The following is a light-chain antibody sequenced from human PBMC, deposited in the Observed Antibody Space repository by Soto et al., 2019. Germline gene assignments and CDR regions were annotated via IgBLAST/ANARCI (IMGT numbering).Light chain of an antibody. CDR2: GAS. Sequence: EIVMTQSPATLSVSPGERATLSCRASQSVSSNLAWYRQKPGQAPRLLIYGASTRGTGIPARFSGSGSGTEFTVTISSLQSEDFAVYYCQQYNNWPRTFGQGTKVEIK. CDR1: QSVSSN. V-gene: IGKV3-15*01. CDR3: QQYNNWPRT. J-gene: IGKJ1*01.